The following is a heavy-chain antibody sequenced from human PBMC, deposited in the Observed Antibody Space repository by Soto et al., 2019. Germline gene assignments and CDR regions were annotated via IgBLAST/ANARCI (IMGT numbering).Heavy chain of an antibody. D-gene: IGHD3-10*01. CDR3: ARGDRGGFDL. CDR2: VHSDGTTT. Sequence: EVQLVESGGGLVQPGESLRLSCAASGFTFDYYWMHWVRQAPGKGLVWVSRVHSDGTTTTYADSVKGRFTISRDNARNTVSLQMSXLRAEDTAIYYCARGDRGGFDLWGHGTVVTVSS. J-gene: IGHJ3*01. CDR1: GFTFDYYW. V-gene: IGHV3-74*01.